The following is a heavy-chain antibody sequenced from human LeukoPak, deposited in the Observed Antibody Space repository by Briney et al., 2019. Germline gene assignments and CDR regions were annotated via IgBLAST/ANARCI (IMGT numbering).Heavy chain of an antibody. D-gene: IGHD6-19*01. Sequence: GGSLRLSCTPSGFTFGDYAMSWFRQAPGKGLEWVGFIRVKAYGGTTEYAASVKGKFTISRDDSKSIAYLQMNSLKIEDTAVYYCTRHVGGSGWYLTGWFDPWGQGTLVTVSS. CDR2: IRVKAYGGTT. CDR3: TRHVGGSGWYLTGWFDP. V-gene: IGHV3-49*03. J-gene: IGHJ5*02. CDR1: GFTFGDYA.